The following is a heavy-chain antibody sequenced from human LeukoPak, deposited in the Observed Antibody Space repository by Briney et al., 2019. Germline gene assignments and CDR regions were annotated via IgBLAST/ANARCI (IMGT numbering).Heavy chain of an antibody. CDR3: TRWGVGVATFDF. CDR1: GYTFTGYY. J-gene: IGHJ4*02. D-gene: IGHD3-3*01. Sequence: GASAKVSCKASGYTFTGYYMHWVRQAPGHGLEWMGWVNPNSGATNFAQQFQGRVTMTTDSSIDTVHMELSALTFDGTAIYYCTRWGVGVATFDFWGQGTLVTLSS. V-gene: IGHV1-2*02. CDR2: VNPNSGAT.